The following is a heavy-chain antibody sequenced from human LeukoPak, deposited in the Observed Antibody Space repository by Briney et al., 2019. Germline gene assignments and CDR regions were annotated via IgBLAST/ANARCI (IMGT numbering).Heavy chain of an antibody. D-gene: IGHD5-18*01. CDR3: ARDPSNTAMVIDGAFDI. V-gene: IGHV1-18*01. J-gene: IGHJ3*02. CDR2: ISAYNGNT. CDR1: GYTFTSYG. Sequence: ASVKVSCKASGYTFTSYGISWVRQAPGQGLEWMGWISAYNGNTNYAQKLQGRVTMTTDTSTSTAYMELRSLRSDDTAVYYCARDPSNTAMVIDGAFDIWGQGTMVTVSS.